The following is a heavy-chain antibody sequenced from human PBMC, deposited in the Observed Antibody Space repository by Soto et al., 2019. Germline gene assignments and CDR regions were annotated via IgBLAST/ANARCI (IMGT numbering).Heavy chain of an antibody. CDR3: ARETNGGSFDI. V-gene: IGHV3-33*01. J-gene: IGHJ3*02. Sequence: QVQLVESGGGVVQSGRSLRLSCEXSGFTFSTYGMHWVRQAPGKGLEWVALIWYDGTNEHYADSVKGRFTISKDNSKNTLYLEMSGLRVEDTAVYYCARETNGGSFDIWGQGTMVTVSS. CDR1: GFTFSTYG. D-gene: IGHD2-8*01. CDR2: IWYDGTNE.